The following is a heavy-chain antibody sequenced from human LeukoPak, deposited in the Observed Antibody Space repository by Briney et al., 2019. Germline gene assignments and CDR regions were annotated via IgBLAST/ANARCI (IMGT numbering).Heavy chain of an antibody. CDR1: GYSISSGYY. Sequence: PSETLSLTCAVSGYSISSGYYWGWIRQPPGKGLEWIGSIYHSGSTNYNPSLKSRVTISVDTSKNQFSLKLSSVTAADTAVYYCARLHVRDYFDYWGQGTLVTVSS. CDR2: IYHSGST. J-gene: IGHJ4*02. CDR3: ARLHVRDYFDY. V-gene: IGHV4-38-2*01.